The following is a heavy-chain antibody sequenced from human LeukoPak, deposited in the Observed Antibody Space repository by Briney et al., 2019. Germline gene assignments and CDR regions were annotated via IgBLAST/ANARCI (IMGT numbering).Heavy chain of an antibody. CDR2: ISGSGSYI. Sequence: GGSLRLSCAASGFTFSTFNMNWVRQAPGKGLEWVSSISGSGSYIYYADSVKGRFTISRDNANKSVYLQMNSLRAEDTAVYYCAKDTYGGNSVGLDYWGQGTLVTVSS. CDR3: AKDTYGGNSVGLDY. V-gene: IGHV3-21*01. D-gene: IGHD4-23*01. J-gene: IGHJ4*02. CDR1: GFTFSTFN.